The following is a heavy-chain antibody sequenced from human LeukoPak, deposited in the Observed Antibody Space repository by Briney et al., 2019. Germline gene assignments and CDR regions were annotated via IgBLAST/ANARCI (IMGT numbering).Heavy chain of an antibody. V-gene: IGHV1-18*01. CDR3: ASGARGYCSSTSCYKDYYYYYMDV. D-gene: IGHD2-2*02. J-gene: IGHJ6*03. CDR1: GYTSTSYG. Sequence: ASVKVSCKASGYTSTSYGISWVRQAPGQGLEWMGWISAYNGNTNYAQKLQGRVTMTTDTSTSTAYMELRSLRSDDTAVYYCASGARGYCSSTSCYKDYYYYYMDVWGKGTTVTVSS. CDR2: ISAYNGNT.